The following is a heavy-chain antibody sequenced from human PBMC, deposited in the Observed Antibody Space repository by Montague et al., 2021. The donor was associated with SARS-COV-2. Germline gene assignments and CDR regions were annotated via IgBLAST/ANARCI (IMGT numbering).Heavy chain of an antibody. D-gene: IGHD3-22*01. J-gene: IGHJ3*02. CDR3: ARFPTSYYYDSKAAPATPDAFDI. Sequence: SETLSLTCTVSGGSISNYYWSWIRQPAGKGLEWIGRIYASGNTNYNPSLKSRVTMSVDTSKDQFSLKLSSVNAAATAVYYCARFPTSYYYDSKAAPATPDAFDIWGQGAMVTVSS. V-gene: IGHV4-4*07. CDR1: GGSISNYY. CDR2: IYASGNT.